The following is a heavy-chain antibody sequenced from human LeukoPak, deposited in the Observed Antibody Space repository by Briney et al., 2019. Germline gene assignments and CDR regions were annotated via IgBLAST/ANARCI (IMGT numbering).Heavy chain of an antibody. CDR1: GGSIGSFY. CDR3: ASGGYSGYAFDY. Sequence: KPSETLSLTCTVSGGSIGSFYWSWIRQPPGKGLQWIGYIYYSGITRYNPSLKSRVTISVDTSKNQFSLKLSSVTAADTAVYYCASGGYSGYAFDYWGQGILVTVSS. CDR2: IYYSGIT. D-gene: IGHD5-12*01. V-gene: IGHV4-59*01. J-gene: IGHJ4*02.